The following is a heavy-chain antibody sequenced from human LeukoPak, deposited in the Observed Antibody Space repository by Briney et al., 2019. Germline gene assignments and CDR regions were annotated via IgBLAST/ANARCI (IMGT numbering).Heavy chain of an antibody. CDR2: IYYSGST. Sequence: SETLSLTCTVSGGSISSYYWSWIRQPPGKGLEWIGYIYYSGSTNYNPSLKSRVTISVDTSKNQFSLKLSSVTAADTAVYYCARDRRQWGFDYWGQGTLVTVSS. D-gene: IGHD6-19*01. CDR3: ARDRRQWGFDY. V-gene: IGHV4-59*01. CDR1: GGSISSYY. J-gene: IGHJ4*02.